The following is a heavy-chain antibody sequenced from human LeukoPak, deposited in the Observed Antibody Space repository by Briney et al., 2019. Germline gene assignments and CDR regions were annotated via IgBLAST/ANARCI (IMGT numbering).Heavy chain of an antibody. CDR2: IYYSGSP. Sequence: SETLSLTCTVSGGSISSGGYYWTWIRQHPGKDLEWIGYIYYSGSPYYNPSLRSRVTTSVDTSKNQFSLKLSSVTAADTAVYYCARSPITMVRGIIKMGYFQHWGQGTLVTVSS. V-gene: IGHV4-31*03. J-gene: IGHJ1*01. CDR1: GGSISSGGYY. CDR3: ARSPITMVRGIIKMGYFQH. D-gene: IGHD3-10*01.